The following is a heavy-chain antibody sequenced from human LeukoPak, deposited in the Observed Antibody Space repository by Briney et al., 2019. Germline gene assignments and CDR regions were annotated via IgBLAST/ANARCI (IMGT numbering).Heavy chain of an antibody. CDR3: ARDVSSGWYSDY. J-gene: IGHJ4*02. V-gene: IGHV3-21*04. Sequence: PGGTLRLSCAASGFTFSSYSMNWVRQAPGKGLEWVSSISSSSSYIYYADSVKGRFTISRDNAKNSLYLQMNSLRAEDTALYYCARDVSSGWYSDYWGQGTLVTVSS. CDR1: GFTFSSYS. D-gene: IGHD6-19*01. CDR2: ISSSSSYI.